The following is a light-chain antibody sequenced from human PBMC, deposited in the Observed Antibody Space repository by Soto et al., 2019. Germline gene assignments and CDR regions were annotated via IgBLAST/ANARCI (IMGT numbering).Light chain of an antibody. CDR2: DVD. CDR1: SSDIGGYNH. CDR3: ISYTSSSTNV. J-gene: IGLJ1*01. Sequence: QSALTQPTSVSGSPGQSITISCTGVSSDIGGYNHVSWYQQHPGNVPRLIIYDVDNRPLGISNRFSGSQSGNTASLSISGLQAEDEADYFCISYTSSSTNVFGTGTKVTVL. V-gene: IGLV2-14*03.